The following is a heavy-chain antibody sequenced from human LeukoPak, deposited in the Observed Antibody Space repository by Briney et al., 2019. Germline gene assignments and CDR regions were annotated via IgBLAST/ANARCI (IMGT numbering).Heavy chain of an antibody. Sequence: PGGSLRLSCAASGFTFSSYSMNCVRQAPGKGPEWVSYISSSSSTIYYAYSVKGRFTISRDNAKNSLYLQMNNLRAEDAAVYYCAELGITMIGGVWGKGTTVTISS. CDR3: AELGITMIGGV. V-gene: IGHV3-48*01. CDR2: ISSSSSTI. D-gene: IGHD3-10*02. J-gene: IGHJ6*04. CDR1: GFTFSSYS.